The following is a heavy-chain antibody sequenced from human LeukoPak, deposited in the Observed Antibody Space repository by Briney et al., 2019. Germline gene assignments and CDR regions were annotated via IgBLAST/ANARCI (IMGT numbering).Heavy chain of an antibody. CDR1: GFTFSSYA. V-gene: IGHV3-23*01. CDR2: ISGRGDST. D-gene: IGHD5-12*01. CDR3: ARGPSGYHNT. J-gene: IGHJ4*02. Sequence: GGSLRLSCAASGFTFSSYAMSWVRQAPGKGLEWVSVISGRGDSTYYADSVKGRFTISRDNSKNTLYLQMNSLRAEDTAVYYCARGPSGYHNTGGQGTLVTVSS.